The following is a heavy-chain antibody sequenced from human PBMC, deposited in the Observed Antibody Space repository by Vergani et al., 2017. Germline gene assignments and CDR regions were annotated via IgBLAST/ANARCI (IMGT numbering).Heavy chain of an antibody. J-gene: IGHJ4*02. Sequence: QLQLQQSGPGLVKPSETLFLTCTVSGGSITSSSYYWGWIRQPPGKGLEWIGNIYHSGGAYYNPSLKGRVTISVDTSKNQFSLEVTSVTAAATAIYFCARTESFILRYFHWALWGQGTLVTVSS. V-gene: IGHV4-39*01. D-gene: IGHD3-9*01. CDR3: ARTESFILRYFHWAL. CDR1: GGSITSSSYY. CDR2: IYHSGGA.